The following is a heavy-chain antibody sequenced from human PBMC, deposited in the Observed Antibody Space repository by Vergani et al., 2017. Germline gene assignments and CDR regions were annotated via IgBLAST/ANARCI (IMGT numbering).Heavy chain of an antibody. CDR1: GGSISSYY. CDR2: IYYSGST. J-gene: IGHJ6*02. CDR3: ARGLPSTPWQWLVLYYYYYGMDV. V-gene: IGHV4-59*01. Sequence: QVQLQESGPGLVKPSQTLSLTCTVSGGSISSYYWSWIRQPPGKGLEWMGYIYYSGSTNYNPSLKSRVTISVDTSKNQFSLKLSSVTAADTAVYYCARGLPSTPWQWLVLYYYYYGMDVWGQGTTVTVSS. D-gene: IGHD6-19*01.